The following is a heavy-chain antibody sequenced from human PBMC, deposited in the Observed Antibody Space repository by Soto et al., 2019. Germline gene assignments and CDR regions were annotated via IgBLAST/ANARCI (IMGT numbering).Heavy chain of an antibody. CDR1: GYMFTTYW. J-gene: IGHJ3*02. Sequence: PVESLKISCNGSGYMFTTYWIGWVRQMPWEGLEWMGIIYPGDSDARYSPSFQGQVTISVDKSISTAYLQWSSLKASDTAMYYCARDQGPDYGDYGALSSDAFDIWGQGTMVTVSS. CDR3: ARDQGPDYGDYGALSSDAFDI. CDR2: IYPGDSDA. D-gene: IGHD4-17*01. V-gene: IGHV5-51*01.